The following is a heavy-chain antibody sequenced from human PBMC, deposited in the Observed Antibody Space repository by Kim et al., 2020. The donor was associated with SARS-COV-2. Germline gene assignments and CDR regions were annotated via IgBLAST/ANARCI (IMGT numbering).Heavy chain of an antibody. V-gene: IGHV4-34*01. CDR3: ARVRRWFGGFYGMDA. J-gene: IGHJ6*02. CDR1: GGSFSGYY. CDR2: INHSGST. D-gene: IGHD3-16*01. Sequence: SETLSLTCAVYGGSFSGYYWSWIRQPPGKGLEWIGEINHSGSTNYNPSLMSRVTISVDTSKNQLSLKLSSVTAADTAVYYCARVRRWFGGFYGMDAWGQGTTVTVSS.